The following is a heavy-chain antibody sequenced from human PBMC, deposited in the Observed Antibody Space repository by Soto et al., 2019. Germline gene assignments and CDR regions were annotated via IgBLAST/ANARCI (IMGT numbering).Heavy chain of an antibody. V-gene: IGHV3-23*01. CDR1: GFTFSTYA. D-gene: IGHD3-10*02. Sequence: EVQLLESGGGLVQPGGSLRLSCAASGFTFSTYAMTWVRQAPGKGLEWVSAISGGGVGTYYTDSVKGRFTISRDNSKNTLYLEMNSLRAEATAVYYCAIDLEGLLFPDYWGQGTLVTVSS. CDR2: ISGGGVGT. J-gene: IGHJ4*02. CDR3: AIDLEGLLFPDY.